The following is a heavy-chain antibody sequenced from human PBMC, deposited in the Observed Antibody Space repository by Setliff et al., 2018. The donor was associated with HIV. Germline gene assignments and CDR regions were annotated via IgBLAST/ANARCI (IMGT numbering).Heavy chain of an antibody. D-gene: IGHD3-10*01. Sequence: ASVKVSCKASGYTFTSYDINWVRQATGQGLEWMGWMNPNSGNTGYAQKFQGRVTMTRNTSISTAYTELSSLRSDDTAVYYCVSRSRHMVRGYYFDYWGQGALVTVSS. J-gene: IGHJ4*02. CDR1: GYTFTSYD. CDR2: MNPNSGNT. V-gene: IGHV1-8*02. CDR3: VSRSRHMVRGYYFDY.